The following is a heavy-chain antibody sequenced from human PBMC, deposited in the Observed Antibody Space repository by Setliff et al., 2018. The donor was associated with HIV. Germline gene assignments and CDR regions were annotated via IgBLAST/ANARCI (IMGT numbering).Heavy chain of an antibody. V-gene: IGHV1-2*06. J-gene: IGHJ4*02. D-gene: IGHD6-13*01. CDR1: GYTFTDNY. CDR3: ARGIAATLDY. CDR2: INPNSGNT. Sequence: ASVKVSCKASGYTFTDNYMHWVRQAPGQGLQWMGRINPNSGNTGYAQKFQGRVTITVDKSTNTAYMALSSLRHDDTAIYYCARGIAATLDYWGQGTLVTVSS.